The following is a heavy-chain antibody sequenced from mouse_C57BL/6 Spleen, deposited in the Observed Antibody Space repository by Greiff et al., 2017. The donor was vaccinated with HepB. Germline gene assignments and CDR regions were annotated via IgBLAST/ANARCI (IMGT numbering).Heavy chain of an antibody. CDR3: ARSHYYKDY. D-gene: IGHD2-12*01. CDR1: GYTFTSYW. J-gene: IGHJ2*01. Sequence: QLQQPGAELVRPGSSVKLSCKASGYTFTSYWMHWVKQRPIQGLEWIGNIDPSDSETHYNQKFKDKATLTVDKSSSTAYMQLSSLTSEDSAVYYCARSHYYKDYWGQGTTLTVSS. CDR2: IDPSDSET. V-gene: IGHV1-52*01.